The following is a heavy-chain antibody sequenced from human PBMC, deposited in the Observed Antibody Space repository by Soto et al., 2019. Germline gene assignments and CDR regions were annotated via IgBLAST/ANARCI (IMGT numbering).Heavy chain of an antibody. V-gene: IGHV4-61*08. CDR1: GGSVSSGGYY. D-gene: IGHD1-26*01. CDR3: ARYRTSSGSYFSIRTTQFAY. J-gene: IGHJ4*02. CDR2: IYYSGST. Sequence: SETLSLTCTVSGGSVSSGGYYWSWIRQPPGKGLEWIGYIYYSGSTNYNPSLKSRVTISVDTSKNQFSLKLSSVTAADTAVYYCARYRTSSGSYFSIRTTQFAYWGQGTLVTVSS.